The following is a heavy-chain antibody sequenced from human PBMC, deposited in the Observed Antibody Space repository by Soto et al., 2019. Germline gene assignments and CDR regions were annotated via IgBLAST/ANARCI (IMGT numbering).Heavy chain of an antibody. CDR3: ARDGSPYYDILTGYYGY. J-gene: IGHJ4*02. Sequence: LRLSCAASGFTFSSYGMHWVRQAPGKGLEWVAVIWYDGSNKYYADSVKGRLTISRDKSKNTLYLQMNSLRAEDTAVYYCARDGSPYYDILTGYYGYWGQGTLVTVSS. CDR1: GFTFSSYG. D-gene: IGHD3-9*01. CDR2: IWYDGSNK. V-gene: IGHV3-33*01.